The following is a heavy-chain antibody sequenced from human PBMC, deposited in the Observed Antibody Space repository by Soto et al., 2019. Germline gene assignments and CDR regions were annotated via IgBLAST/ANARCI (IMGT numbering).Heavy chain of an antibody. CDR2: IYSGGST. V-gene: IGHV3-53*01. CDR1: GFTVSSNY. CDR3: ASNRGRIAAAGTGWFDP. Sequence: GGSLRLSCAASGFTVSSNYMSWVRQAPGKGLEWVSVIYSGGSTYYADPVKGRFTISRDNSKNTLYLQMNSLRAEDTAVYYCASNRGRIAAAGTGWFDPWGQGTLVTVSS. D-gene: IGHD6-13*01. J-gene: IGHJ5*02.